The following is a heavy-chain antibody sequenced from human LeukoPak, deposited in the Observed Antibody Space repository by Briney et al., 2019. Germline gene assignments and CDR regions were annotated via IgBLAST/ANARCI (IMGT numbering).Heavy chain of an antibody. CDR2: IYYSGST. CDR1: GGSIISSSYY. V-gene: IGHV4-39*01. J-gene: IGHJ4*02. CDR3: ARSLGSLYYYDSSGYWYSFDY. Sequence: SKTLSLTCTVSGGSIISSSYYWGWIRQPPGKGLEWIGNIYYSGSTYYNPSLKSRVTISVDTSKNQFSLKLSSVTAADTAVYYCARSLGSLYYYDSSGYWYSFDYWGQGTLVTVSS. D-gene: IGHD3-22*01.